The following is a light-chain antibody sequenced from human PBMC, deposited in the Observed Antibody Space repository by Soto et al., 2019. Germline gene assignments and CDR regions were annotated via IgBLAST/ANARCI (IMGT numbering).Light chain of an antibody. CDR1: QRISTW. CDR2: DAY. CDR3: QKLNSYLIT. J-gene: IGKJ5*01. V-gene: IGKV1-5*01. Sequence: DIQMTQSPSTLSASVGYGFTITCRASQRISTWLSWYQQKTGKAHKILISDAYSLETGVQSRFSGSGSGTEFTLTIRSLQPEDFATYYCQKLNSYLITFGQGKRREIK.